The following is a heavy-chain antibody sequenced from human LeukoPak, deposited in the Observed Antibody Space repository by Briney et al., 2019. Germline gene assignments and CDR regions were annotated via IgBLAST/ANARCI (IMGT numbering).Heavy chain of an antibody. CDR2: IYGGGNT. D-gene: IGHD2-8*01. CDR1: GFIATSNY. CDR3: ATGGRSGMAFDF. V-gene: IGHV3-53*01. Sequence: GGSLRLSCSFSGFIATSNYMAWVRQSPGKGLQWISFIYGGGNTLYADSVRDRFSISRDNSKSTLYLQMSSLRVEDTAVYYCATGGRSGMAFDFWGQGTLVAVSS. J-gene: IGHJ4*02.